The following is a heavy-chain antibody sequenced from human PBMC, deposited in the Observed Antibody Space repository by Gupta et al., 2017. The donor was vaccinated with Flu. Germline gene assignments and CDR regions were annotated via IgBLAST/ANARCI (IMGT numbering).Heavy chain of an antibody. CDR3: ARAQATLAVWEPRNSLDY. Sequence: QVQLVESGGGVVQPGRSLRLSCAASGFTFSSYGMHWGRQAPGKGLEWVAVIWYDGSNKYYADSVKGRFTISRDNSKNTLYLQMNSLRAEDTAVYYCARAQATLAVWEPRNSLDYWGQGTLVTVSS. J-gene: IGHJ4*02. CDR1: GFTFSSYG. D-gene: IGHD3-16*01. V-gene: IGHV3-33*01. CDR2: IWYDGSNK.